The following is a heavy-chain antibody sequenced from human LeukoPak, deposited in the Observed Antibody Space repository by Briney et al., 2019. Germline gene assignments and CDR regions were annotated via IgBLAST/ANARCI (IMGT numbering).Heavy chain of an antibody. CDR2: IYYSGST. CDR3: ARDLTVAFFDY. CDR1: GYSISSGYY. D-gene: IGHD4-11*01. Sequence: SETLSLTCTVSGYSISSGYYWGWIRQPPGKGLEWIGSIYYSGSTYYNPSLKSRVTISVDTSKNQFSLKLSSVTAADTAVYYCARDLTVAFFDYWGQGTLVTVSS. V-gene: IGHV4-38-2*02. J-gene: IGHJ4*02.